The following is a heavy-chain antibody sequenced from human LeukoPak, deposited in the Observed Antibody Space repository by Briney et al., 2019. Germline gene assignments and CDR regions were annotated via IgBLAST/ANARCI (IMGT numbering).Heavy chain of an antibody. CDR3: ARGPTTISSWFDP. CDR1: GYAFTSHY. CDR2: INPSGGST. Sequence: ASVKVSCKASGYAFTSHYMHWVRQAPGQGLEWMGRINPSGGSTSHAQKFQGRITMTRDTSTSTVYMELSSLRSEDTAMYYCARGPTTISSWFDPWGQGTLVTVSS. V-gene: IGHV1-46*01. J-gene: IGHJ5*02. D-gene: IGHD4-11*01.